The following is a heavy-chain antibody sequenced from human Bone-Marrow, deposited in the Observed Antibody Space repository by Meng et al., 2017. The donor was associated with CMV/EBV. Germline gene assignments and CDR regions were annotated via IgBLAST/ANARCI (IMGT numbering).Heavy chain of an antibody. J-gene: IGHJ6*02. CDR2: MNPNSGNT. Sequence: ASMKVFCKAYGYTFTSYDINWVRQATGQGLEWMGWMNPNSGNTGYAQKFQGRVTMIRNTSISTAYMELSSLRSEDTAVYYCAREAWYQLLLGRYYYYGMDVWGQGTTVTVSS. V-gene: IGHV1-8*01. CDR1: GYTFTSYD. CDR3: AREAWYQLLLGRYYYYGMDV. D-gene: IGHD2-2*01.